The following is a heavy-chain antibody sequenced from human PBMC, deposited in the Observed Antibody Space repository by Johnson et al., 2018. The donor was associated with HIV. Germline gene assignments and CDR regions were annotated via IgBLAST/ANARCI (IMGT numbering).Heavy chain of an antibody. CDR3: ASTSSGWFYAFDI. CDR1: GFTFSSYW. Sequence: VQLVESGGGLVQPGGSLRLSCAASGFTFSSYWMSWVRQAPGKGLEWVANIKQDGSDKYYVGSVTGRFTISRDNSKNTLYLQMNSLRAEDTAVYYCASTSSGWFYAFDIWGQGTMVTVSS. V-gene: IGHV3-7*02. D-gene: IGHD6-19*01. J-gene: IGHJ3*02. CDR2: IKQDGSDK.